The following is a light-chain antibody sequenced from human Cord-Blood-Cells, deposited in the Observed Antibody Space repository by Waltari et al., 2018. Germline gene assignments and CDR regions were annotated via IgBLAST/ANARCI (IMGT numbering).Light chain of an antibody. Sequence: IQMTHSPSSLSASVGDRVTITCRASQSISSYINWYQQKPGKAPKLLIYAASSLQSGVPSMFSGSGSGTDFTLTISSLQPEDFATYYCQQSYSTRWTFGQGTKVEIK. J-gene: IGKJ1*01. V-gene: IGKV1-39*01. CDR1: QSISSY. CDR2: AAS. CDR3: QQSYSTRWT.